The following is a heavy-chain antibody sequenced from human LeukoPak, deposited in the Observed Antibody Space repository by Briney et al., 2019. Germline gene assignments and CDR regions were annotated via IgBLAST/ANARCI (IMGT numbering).Heavy chain of an antibody. CDR3: AREGGGDNYFDY. Sequence: SETLSLTCTVSGGSISSYYWSWIRQPPGKGPEWIGYIYYSGSTNYNPSLKSRVTISVDTSKNQFSLKLSSVTAADTAVYYCAREGGGDNYFDYWGQGTLVTVSS. CDR1: GGSISSYY. V-gene: IGHV4-59*01. J-gene: IGHJ4*02. D-gene: IGHD2-21*01. CDR2: IYYSGST.